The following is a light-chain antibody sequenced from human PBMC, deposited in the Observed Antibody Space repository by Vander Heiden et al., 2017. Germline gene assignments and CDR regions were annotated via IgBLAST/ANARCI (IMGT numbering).Light chain of an antibody. CDR3: SSYTSSSTLV. CDR1: SSDVGGYNY. J-gene: IGLJ2*01. V-gene: IGLV2-14*03. Sequence: QSGLTQPAPVSASPGQSITISCTGTSSDVGGYNYVSWYQQHPGKAPKLMIYDVNNRPSGVSNRFSGSKSGNTASLTISGLQAEDEADYYCSSYTSSSTLVFGGGTKLTVL. CDR2: DVN.